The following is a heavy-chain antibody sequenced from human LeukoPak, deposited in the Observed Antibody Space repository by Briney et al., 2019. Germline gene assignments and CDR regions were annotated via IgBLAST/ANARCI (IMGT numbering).Heavy chain of an antibody. CDR1: GYTFTSYG. D-gene: IGHD1-26*01. V-gene: IGHV1-18*01. CDR2: ISAYNGNT. Sequence: GASVKVSCKASGYTFTSYGISWVRQAPGQELEWMGWISAYNGNTNYAQKLQGRVTMTTDTSTSTAYMELRSLRSDDTAVYYCARAPVAWELLPYYFDYWGQGTLVTVSS. J-gene: IGHJ4*02. CDR3: ARAPVAWELLPYYFDY.